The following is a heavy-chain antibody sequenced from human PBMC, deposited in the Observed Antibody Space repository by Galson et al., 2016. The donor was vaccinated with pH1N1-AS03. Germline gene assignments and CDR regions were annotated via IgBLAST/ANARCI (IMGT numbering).Heavy chain of an antibody. CDR3: ARDSGYGGTFDN. CDR2: II. D-gene: IGHD5-12*01. Sequence: IIHYADSVRGRFTISRDNARNSLYLQMHSLRDDDTAVYYCARDSGYGGTFDNWGQGALVTVSS. J-gene: IGHJ4*02. V-gene: IGHV3-48*02.